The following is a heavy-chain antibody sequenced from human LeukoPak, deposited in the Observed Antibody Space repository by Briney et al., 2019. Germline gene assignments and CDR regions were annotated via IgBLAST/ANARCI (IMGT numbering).Heavy chain of an antibody. V-gene: IGHV1-24*01. CDR3: ATTGHYYDSSGYSL. D-gene: IGHD3-22*01. CDR2: FDPEDGET. CDR1: GYTLTELS. J-gene: IGHJ4*02. Sequence: ASVKVSCKVCGYTLTELSMHWVRQAPGKGLEWMGGFDPEDGETIYAQKFQGRVTMTEDTSTDTASMELSSLRSEDTAVYYCATTGHYYDSSGYSLWGQGTLVTVSS.